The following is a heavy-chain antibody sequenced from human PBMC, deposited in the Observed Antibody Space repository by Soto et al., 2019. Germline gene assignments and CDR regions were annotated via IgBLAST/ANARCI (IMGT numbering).Heavy chain of an antibody. CDR1: GLTFSGYG. D-gene: IGHD4-4*01. J-gene: IGHJ4*02. CDR3: VTRSRGLQSSPPRLDS. V-gene: IGHV3-23*01. CDR2: ISGSGSTT. Sequence: EVQLLESGGGLVQPGGSLRLSCAASGLTFSGYGMSWVRQATGTGLEWVSAISGSGSTTYYADSVKGRFTISRDDSKNILFLQMNSLRAEDTAVYYCVTRSRGLQSSPPRLDSWGQGTRVTVSS.